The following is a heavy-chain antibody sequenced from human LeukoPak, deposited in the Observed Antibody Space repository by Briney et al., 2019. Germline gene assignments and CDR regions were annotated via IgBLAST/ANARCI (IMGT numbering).Heavy chain of an antibody. CDR3: ALYADSSGWSDYFDY. D-gene: IGHD6-19*01. Sequence: GGSLRLSCAASGFTFSSYSMNWVRQAPGKGLEWVSSISSSSSYIYYADSVKGRFTISRDNSKNTLYLQMNSLRAEDTAVYYCALYADSSGWSDYFDYWGQGTLVTVSS. V-gene: IGHV3-21*04. CDR2: ISSSSSYI. CDR1: GFTFSSYS. J-gene: IGHJ4*02.